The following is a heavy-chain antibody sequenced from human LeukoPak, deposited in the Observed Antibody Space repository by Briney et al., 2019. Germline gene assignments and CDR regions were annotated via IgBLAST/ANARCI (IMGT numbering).Heavy chain of an antibody. J-gene: IGHJ5*02. V-gene: IGHV3-23*01. CDR1: GFTFSSYG. Sequence: GGSLRLSCAASGFTFSSYGMSWVRQAPGKGPEWVSAISGGGGSRYYADSVKGRFTISRDNSKNTLYLQMNSLRAEDTAIYYCAKEFGGYKYDWFDPWGQGTLVTVSS. CDR2: ISGGGGSR. CDR3: AKEFGGYKYDWFDP. D-gene: IGHD3-22*01.